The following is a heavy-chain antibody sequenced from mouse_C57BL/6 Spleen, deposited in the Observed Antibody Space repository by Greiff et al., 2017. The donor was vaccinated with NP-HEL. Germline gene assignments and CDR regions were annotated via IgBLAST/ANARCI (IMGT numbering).Heavy chain of an antibody. D-gene: IGHD2-5*01. J-gene: IGHJ1*03. V-gene: IGHV1-22*01. CDR2: INPNNGGT. CDR3: ARAGRDSNYVGWYFDV. CDR1: GYTFTDYN. Sequence: EVQLQQSGPELVKPGASVKMSCKASGYTFTDYNMHWVKQSHGKSLEWIGYINPNNGGTSYNQKFKGKATLTVNKSSSTAYMELRSLTSEDSAVYYCARAGRDSNYVGWYFDVWGTGTTVTVSS.